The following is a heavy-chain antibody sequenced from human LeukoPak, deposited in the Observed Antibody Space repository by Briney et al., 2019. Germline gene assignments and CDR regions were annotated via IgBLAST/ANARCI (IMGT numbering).Heavy chain of an antibody. CDR3: ARHASYNFWSGYLPQTWFVP. V-gene: IGHV4-39*01. CDR2: IYYSGST. CDR1: GGSISSSSYY. J-gene: IGHJ5*02. Sequence: SSETLSLTCTVSGGSISSSSYYWGWIRQPPGKGLELIGSIYYSGSTYYNPSLKSRVTISVDTSKNQFSLKLSSVTAADTAMYYCARHASYNFWSGYLPQTWFVPWGQGTLGTVSS. D-gene: IGHD3-3*01.